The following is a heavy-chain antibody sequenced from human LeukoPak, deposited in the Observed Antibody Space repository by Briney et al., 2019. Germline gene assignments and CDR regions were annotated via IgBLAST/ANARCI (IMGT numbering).Heavy chain of an antibody. CDR2: INPNSGGT. CDR1: GYTFTGYY. V-gene: IGHV1-2*04. Sequence: ASVKVSCKASGYTFTGYYMHWVRQAPGQGLEWMGWINPNSGGTNYAQKFQGWVTMTRDTSISIAYMELSRLRSEDTAVYYCARDIRLSGGNSVGGGDYWGQGTLVTVSS. CDR3: ARDIRLSGGNSVGGGDY. D-gene: IGHD4-23*01. J-gene: IGHJ4*02.